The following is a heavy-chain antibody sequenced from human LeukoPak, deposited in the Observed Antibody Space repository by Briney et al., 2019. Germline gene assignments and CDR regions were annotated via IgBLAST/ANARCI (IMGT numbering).Heavy chain of an antibody. CDR1: GFTFSSYE. Sequence: PGGSLRLSCAASGFTFSSYEMNWVRQAPGKGLEWVSYISSSGSTIYYADSVKGRFTISRDNAKNSLSLQMNGLRVEDTALYYCVNSGFDPWGQGTLVTVSS. D-gene: IGHD3-10*01. J-gene: IGHJ5*02. V-gene: IGHV3-48*03. CDR3: VNSGFDP. CDR2: ISSSGSTI.